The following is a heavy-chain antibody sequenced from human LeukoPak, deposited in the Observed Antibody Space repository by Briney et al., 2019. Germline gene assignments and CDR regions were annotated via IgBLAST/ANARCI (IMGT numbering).Heavy chain of an antibody. Sequence: PSETLSLTCTVSGGSIISSSYYWGWIRQPPGKGLEWIGSIYYSGNTDYNPSLKSRVTISVETSKNQFSLKLSSVTAADTAVYYCARTRYYYNSRSYGAPYYFDYWGQGTLVTVSS. D-gene: IGHD3-10*01. V-gene: IGHV4-39*01. CDR3: ARTRYYYNSRSYGAPYYFDY. J-gene: IGHJ4*02. CDR1: GGSIISSSYY. CDR2: IYYSGNT.